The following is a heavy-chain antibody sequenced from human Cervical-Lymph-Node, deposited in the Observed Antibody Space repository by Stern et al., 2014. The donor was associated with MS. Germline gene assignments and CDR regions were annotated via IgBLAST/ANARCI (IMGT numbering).Heavy chain of an antibody. CDR3: ARSGYSNAFDI. J-gene: IGHJ3*02. V-gene: IGHV1-69*01. CDR2: IIPIFGTA. Sequence: QVQLVESGAEVKKPGSSVKVSCKASGGTFRSYGFNWVRPAPGQGLEWMGGIIPIFGTANYAQNFQGRVTITADGSTSTAYMELSSLRSEDTAVYYCARSGYSNAFDIWGQGTMVTVSS. CDR1: GGTFRSYG. D-gene: IGHD5-18*01.